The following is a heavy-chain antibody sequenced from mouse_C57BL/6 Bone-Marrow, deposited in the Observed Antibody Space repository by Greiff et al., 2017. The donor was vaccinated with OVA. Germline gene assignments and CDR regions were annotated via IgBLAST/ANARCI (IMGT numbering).Heavy chain of an antibody. D-gene: IGHD3-2*02. V-gene: IGHV1-72*01. Sequence: QVQLQQPGAELVKPGASVKLSCKASGYTFTSYWMHWVKQRPGRGLEWIGRIDPNSGGTKYNEKFKSKATLTVDKPSSTAYMQLSSLTSEDSAVYYCARSGGLRLRTCYAMDYWGQGTSVTVSS. J-gene: IGHJ4*01. CDR1: GYTFTSYW. CDR2: IDPNSGGT. CDR3: ARSGGLRLRTCYAMDY.